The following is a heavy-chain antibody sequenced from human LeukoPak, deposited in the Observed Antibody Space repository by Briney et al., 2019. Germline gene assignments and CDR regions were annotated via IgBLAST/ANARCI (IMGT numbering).Heavy chain of an antibody. D-gene: IGHD3-10*01. CDR2: ISYDGSNK. V-gene: IGHV3-30*18. J-gene: IGHJ2*01. CDR3: AKDGRRNYYGSGSYLWYFDL. CDR1: GFTFSSYG. Sequence: GRSLRLPCAASGFTFSSYGMHWVRQAPGKGLEWVAVISYDGSNKYYADSVKGRFTISRDNSKNTLYLQMNSLRAEDTAVYYCAKDGRRNYYGSGSYLWYFDLWGRGTLVTVSS.